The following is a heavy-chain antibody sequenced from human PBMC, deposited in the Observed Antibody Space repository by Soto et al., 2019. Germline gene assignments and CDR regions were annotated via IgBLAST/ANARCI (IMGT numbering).Heavy chain of an antibody. CDR2: IYYSGST. V-gene: IGHV4-59*08. CDR1: GGSISSYY. J-gene: IGHJ6*03. Sequence: SETLSLTCTVSGGSISSYYWSWIRQPPGKGLEWIGYIYYSGSTNYNPSLKSRVTISVDTSKNQFSLKLSSVTAADTAVYYCARTLGGSLSYYYMDVWGKGTTVT. CDR3: ARTLGGSLSYYYMDV.